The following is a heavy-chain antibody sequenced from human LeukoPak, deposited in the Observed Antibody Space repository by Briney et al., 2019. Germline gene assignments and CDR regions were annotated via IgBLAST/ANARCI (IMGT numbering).Heavy chain of an antibody. Sequence: GGSLRLSCAASGFTFSSYAMSWVRQAPGKGLERVSAITGSGSTTYYADSVKGRFTFSRDNSKNTLCLQMNSLRAEDTAVYYCAKDYGDYFLNFDYWGQGTLVTVSS. CDR3: AKDYGDYFLNFDY. V-gene: IGHV3-23*01. J-gene: IGHJ4*02. D-gene: IGHD4-17*01. CDR1: GFTFSSYA. CDR2: ITGSGSTT.